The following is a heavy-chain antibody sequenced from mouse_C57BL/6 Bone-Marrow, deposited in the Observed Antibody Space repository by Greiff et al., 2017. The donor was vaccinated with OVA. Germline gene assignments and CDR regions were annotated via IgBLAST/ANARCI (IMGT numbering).Heavy chain of an antibody. V-gene: IGHV12-3*01. CDR3: AGDTVTSYAMDY. CDR2: ITHSGET. CDR1: GFPITSGYY. Sequence: VQLQESGPGLVKPSQSLFLTCSITGFPITSGYYWIWIRQSPGKPLEWMGYITHSGETFYNPSLQSPISITRETSKNQFFLQLNSVTTEDTAMYYCAGDTVTSYAMDYWGQGTSVTVSS. D-gene: IGHD2-13*01. J-gene: IGHJ4*01.